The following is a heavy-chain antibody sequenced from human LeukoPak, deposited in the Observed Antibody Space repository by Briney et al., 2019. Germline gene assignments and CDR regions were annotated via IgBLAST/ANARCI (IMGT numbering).Heavy chain of an antibody. CDR2: ISGSSGST. CDR3: APTYYYGSGSYRAFDY. Sequence: GGSLRLSCAASGFTFSSYAMSWVRQAPGKGLEWVSAISGSSGSTYYADSVKGRFTISRDNSKNTLYLQMNSLRAEDTAVYYCAPTYYYGSGSYRAFDYWGQGTLVTVSS. CDR1: GFTFSSYA. V-gene: IGHV3-23*01. D-gene: IGHD3-10*01. J-gene: IGHJ4*02.